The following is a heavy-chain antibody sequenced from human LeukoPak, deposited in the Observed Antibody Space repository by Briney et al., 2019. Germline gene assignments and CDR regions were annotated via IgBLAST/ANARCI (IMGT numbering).Heavy chain of an antibody. CDR2: IKQDGSEK. J-gene: IGHJ6*03. Sequence: GGSLRLSCAASGFTFSSYWMSWVRQATGKGREWVANIKQDGSEKYYVDSVKGRFTISRDNAKNSLYLQMNSLRAEDTAVYYCARDNNIVVVVAAYYMDVWAKGPRSPSP. V-gene: IGHV3-7*01. CDR1: GFTFSSYW. CDR3: ARDNNIVVVVAAYYMDV. D-gene: IGHD2-15*01.